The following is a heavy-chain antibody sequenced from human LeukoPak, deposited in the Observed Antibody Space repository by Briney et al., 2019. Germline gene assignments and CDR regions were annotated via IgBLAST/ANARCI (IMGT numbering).Heavy chain of an antibody. V-gene: IGHV4-59*08. J-gene: IGHJ6*03. CDR2: IYYIGST. D-gene: IGHD5-24*01. CDR1: GDSITSYY. Sequence: PSETLSLTCTVSGDSITSYYWSWIRQPPGKGPEWIGCIYYIGSTNYNPSLNSRVTISIDTSKNQFSLKLRSVTAADTAVYYCARIEMATTQDYYYYMDVWGKGTTVTVSS. CDR3: ARIEMATTQDYYYYMDV.